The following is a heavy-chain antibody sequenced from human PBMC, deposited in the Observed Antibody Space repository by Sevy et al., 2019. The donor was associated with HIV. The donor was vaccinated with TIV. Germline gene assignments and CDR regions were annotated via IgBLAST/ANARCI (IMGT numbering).Heavy chain of an antibody. CDR3: ASDITSNWLFFDY. Sequence: SETLSLTCAVSGYSISSRYYWGWVRQPPGKGLEWIASMYYSGSTYYNPSLRSLVTISLDTSENQFSLKLTSVTAADTAVYYCASDITSNWLFFDYWGQGILVTVSS. CDR2: MYYSGST. J-gene: IGHJ4*02. CDR1: GYSISSRYY. D-gene: IGHD6-13*01. V-gene: IGHV4-38-2*01.